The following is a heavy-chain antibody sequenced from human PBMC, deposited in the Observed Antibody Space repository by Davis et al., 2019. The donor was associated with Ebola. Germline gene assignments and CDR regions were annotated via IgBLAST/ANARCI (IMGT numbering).Heavy chain of an antibody. J-gene: IGHJ4*02. CDR1: GGSISSSSYY. D-gene: IGHD1-26*01. Sequence: SETLSLTCTVSGGSISSSSYYWGWIRQPPGKGLEWIGSIYYSGSTYYNPSLKSRVTISVDTSKNQFSLTLSSVTAADTAVYYCARLLSGSYPSYYFDYWGQGTLVTVSS. CDR3: ARLLSGSYPSYYFDY. V-gene: IGHV4-39*01. CDR2: IYYSGST.